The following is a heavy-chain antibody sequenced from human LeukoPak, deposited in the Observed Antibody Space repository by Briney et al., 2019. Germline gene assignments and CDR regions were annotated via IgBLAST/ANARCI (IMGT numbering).Heavy chain of an antibody. J-gene: IGHJ6*03. CDR1: GYTFTGYY. V-gene: IGHV1-2*02. CDR2: INPNSGGT. Sequence: GASVKVFCKASGYTFTGYYMHWVRQAPGQGLEWMGWINPNSGGTNYAQKFQGRVTMTRDTSISTAYMELSRLRSDDTAVYYCAREGGDGIVGALRGYMDVWGKGTTVTVSS. D-gene: IGHD1-26*01. CDR3: AREGGDGIVGALRGYMDV.